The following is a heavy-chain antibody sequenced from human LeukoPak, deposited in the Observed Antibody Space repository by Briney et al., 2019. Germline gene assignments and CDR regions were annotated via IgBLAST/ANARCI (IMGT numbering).Heavy chain of an antibody. CDR1: GYTFPSYF. Sequence: ASVKVSCKASGYTFPSYFMHWVRQAPGQGLEWMGIINPTGGSTTYAQKFQGRVTMTRDTSTSTVYMELSSLRSDDTAVYYCASGEESIYYFDYWGQGTLVTVSS. D-gene: IGHD3-10*01. J-gene: IGHJ4*02. CDR3: ASGEESIYYFDY. V-gene: IGHV1-46*01. CDR2: INPTGGST.